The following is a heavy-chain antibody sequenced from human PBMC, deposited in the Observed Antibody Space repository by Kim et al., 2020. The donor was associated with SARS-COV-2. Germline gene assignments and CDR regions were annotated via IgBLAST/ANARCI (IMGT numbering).Heavy chain of an antibody. CDR2: VVGSDDNT. Sequence: GGSLRLSCGASGFSMTNYAMSWVRQAPGRGLEWVSGVVGSDDNTLYADPVKGRFTISRDISKNTLFLQMHSLRADDPAVYYCAQDIVFYGSGSYVEGYYFAIDVWGQGTTVPVSS. CDR3: AQDIVFYGSGSYVEGYYFAIDV. J-gene: IGHJ6*02. D-gene: IGHD3-10*01. V-gene: IGHV3-23*01. CDR1: GFSMTNYA.